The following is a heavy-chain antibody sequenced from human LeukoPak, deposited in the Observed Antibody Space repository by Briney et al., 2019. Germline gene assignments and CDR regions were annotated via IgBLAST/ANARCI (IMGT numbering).Heavy chain of an antibody. Sequence: SETLSLTCTVSGGTISNSSYQWGWIRQPPGKGLEWIGSIYYSRSTYYNPSLTSRVTISIDTCKNQFSLKLSSVTAAEPAVYSCARYLRLQLKYAFDLWGQGTMVTVSS. D-gene: IGHD5-24*01. CDR2: IYYSRST. CDR3: ARYLRLQLKYAFDL. V-gene: IGHV4-39*01. J-gene: IGHJ3*01. CDR1: GGTISNSSYQ.